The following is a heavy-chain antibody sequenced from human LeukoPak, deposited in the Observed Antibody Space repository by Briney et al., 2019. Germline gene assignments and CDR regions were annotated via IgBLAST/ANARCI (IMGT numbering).Heavy chain of an antibody. CDR3: AKDSTTGTYVFDY. CDR1: GFTFSSYV. Sequence: GGSLRLSCAASGFTFSSYVMHWVRQAPGKGLEWVAFIRYDGSNKYYADSVKGRFTISRDNSKNTLYLQMNSLRAEDTAVYYCAKDSTTGTYVFDYWGQGTLVTVSS. J-gene: IGHJ4*02. D-gene: IGHD1-1*01. V-gene: IGHV3-30*02. CDR2: IRYDGSNK.